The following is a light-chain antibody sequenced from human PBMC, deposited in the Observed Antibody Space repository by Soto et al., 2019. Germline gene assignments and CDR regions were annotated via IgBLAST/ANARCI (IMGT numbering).Light chain of an antibody. Sequence: QSVLTQPPSVSGAPGQRVTSSCTGSISNIGAGYDVHWYQQVPGTAPKLLIYGNINRPSGVPDRFSASKSGTSASLAITGLQADDEADYYCQSYDSSRTVVFGGGTKLTV. CDR3: QSYDSSRTVV. V-gene: IGLV1-40*01. CDR1: ISNIGAGYD. CDR2: GNI. J-gene: IGLJ2*01.